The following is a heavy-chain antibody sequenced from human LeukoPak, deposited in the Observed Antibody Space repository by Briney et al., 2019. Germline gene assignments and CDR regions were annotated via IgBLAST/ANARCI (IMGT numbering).Heavy chain of an antibody. CDR2: VSGSGRST. CDR3: ARNQRELDSYYYFMDV. D-gene: IGHD2-2*01. CDR1: GFIFSSYA. V-gene: IGHV3-23*01. Sequence: GGSLRLSCAPSGFIFSSYALSWVRQAPGKGLEWVSAVSGSGRSTFYADSVKGRFNISRDNSKNTMYLQMKSLRVEDTAVYYCARNQRELDSYYYFMDVWGKGTSVTVSS. J-gene: IGHJ6*03.